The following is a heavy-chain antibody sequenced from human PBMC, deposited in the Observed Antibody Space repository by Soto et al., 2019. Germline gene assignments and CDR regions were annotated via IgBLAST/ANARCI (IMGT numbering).Heavy chain of an antibody. Sequence: GGSLRLSCVGSGFIFENYAVNWVSQAPGKGPEWVAFISSSSTYTHYADSVQGRFTISRDNAKNSLFLQMHSLRDEDTAVYHCARSLGSYWPLVTWGQGTLVTVSS. J-gene: IGHJ5*02. V-gene: IGHV3-21*01. D-gene: IGHD1-26*01. CDR3: ARSLGSYWPLVT. CDR2: ISSSSTYT. CDR1: GFIFENYA.